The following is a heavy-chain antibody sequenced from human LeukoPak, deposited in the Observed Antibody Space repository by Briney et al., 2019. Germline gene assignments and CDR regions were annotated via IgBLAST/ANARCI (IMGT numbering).Heavy chain of an antibody. CDR2: ISDSVGGT. Sequence: GGSLRLSCAASGFTFSSYAMCWVRQAPGKGLDWVSLISDSVGGTYYADSVKGRFTISRDKSKNTLYLQMNSLRAEDTAVYYCAKGGSSGWYHLDFWGQGTLVTVSS. V-gene: IGHV3-23*01. CDR1: GFTFSSYA. J-gene: IGHJ4*02. D-gene: IGHD6-19*01. CDR3: AKGGSSGWYHLDF.